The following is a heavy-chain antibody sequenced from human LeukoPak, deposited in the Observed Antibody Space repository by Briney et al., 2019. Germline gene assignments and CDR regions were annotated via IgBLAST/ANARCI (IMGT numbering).Heavy chain of an antibody. CDR1: GGSISNYY. CDR3: ASSLSGNVPHYFDY. J-gene: IGHJ4*02. D-gene: IGHD4-23*01. CDR2: IYASGST. Sequence: SETLSLTCTVSGGSISNYYWSWIRQPAGKGLEWIGRIYASGSTNYNPSLKSRVTMSVDTSKNQFSLKLSSVTAADTAVYYCASSLSGNVPHYFDYWGQGTLVTVSS. V-gene: IGHV4-4*07.